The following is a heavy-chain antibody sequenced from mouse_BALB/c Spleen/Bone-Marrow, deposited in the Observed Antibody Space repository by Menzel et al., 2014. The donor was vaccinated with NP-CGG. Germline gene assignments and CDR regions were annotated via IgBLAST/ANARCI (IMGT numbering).Heavy chain of an antibody. V-gene: IGHV1-74*04. D-gene: IGHD1-1*01. Sequence: VQLQQSGAELVRPGASVKLSCKASGYSFTSYWMNWVKQRPGQGLEWIGMIHPSDTETRLNQRFKDKATLTVDKSSSXAYMQLSSPTSEDSAVYYCARLEGNYGSTFAYWGQGTLVTVSA. CDR1: GYSFTSYW. CDR2: IHPSDTET. J-gene: IGHJ3*01. CDR3: ARLEGNYGSTFAY.